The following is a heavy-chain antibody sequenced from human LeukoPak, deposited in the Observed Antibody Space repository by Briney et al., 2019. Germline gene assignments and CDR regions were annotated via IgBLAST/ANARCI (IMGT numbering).Heavy chain of an antibody. CDR1: GFTFSSYG. V-gene: IGHV3-30*18. CDR3: AKGMPYYDILTGYYHGYYFDY. Sequence: GGSLRLSCAASGFTFSSYGMHWVRQAPGKGLEGVAVISYDGSNKYYAGSVKGRFTISRDNSKNTLYLQMNSLRAEDTAVYYCAKGMPYYDILTGYYHGYYFDYWGQGTLVTVSS. J-gene: IGHJ4*02. CDR2: ISYDGSNK. D-gene: IGHD3-9*01.